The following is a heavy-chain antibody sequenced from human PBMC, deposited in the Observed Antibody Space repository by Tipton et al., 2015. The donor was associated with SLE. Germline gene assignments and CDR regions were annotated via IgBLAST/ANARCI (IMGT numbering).Heavy chain of an antibody. Sequence: TLSLTCAVSGYSISSGYYWGWIRQPPGKGLEWIGSIYHSGSTYYNPSLKSRVTISVDTSKNQFSLKLSPVTAADTAVYYCARAGVMITFGGVIVMGGFDYWGQGTLVTVSS. J-gene: IGHJ4*02. D-gene: IGHD3-16*02. CDR1: GYSISSGYY. CDR3: ARAGVMITFGGVIVMGGFDY. V-gene: IGHV4-38-2*01. CDR2: IYHSGST.